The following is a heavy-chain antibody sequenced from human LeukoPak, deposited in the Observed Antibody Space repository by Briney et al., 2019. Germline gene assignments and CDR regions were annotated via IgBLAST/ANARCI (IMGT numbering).Heavy chain of an antibody. CDR2: MYHSGKS. D-gene: IGHD6-19*01. CDR1: GGSISSSNW. CDR3: AVSSGWYKIDY. V-gene: IGHV4-4*02. Sequence: SETLSLTCAVSGGSISSSNWWSWVRQPPGKGLEWIGEMYHSGKSNYNPSLKSRVTISVDKSKNQFSLKLSSVTAADTAVYYCAVSSGWYKIDYWGQGTLVTVSS. J-gene: IGHJ4*02.